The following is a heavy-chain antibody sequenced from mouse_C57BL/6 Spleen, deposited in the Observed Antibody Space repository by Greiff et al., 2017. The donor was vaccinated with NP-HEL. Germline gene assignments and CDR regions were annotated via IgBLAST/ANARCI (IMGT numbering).Heavy chain of an antibody. CDR2: ISTYYGDA. Sequence: QVQLKESGPELVRPGVSVKISCKGSGYTFTDYAMHWVKQSHAKSLEWIGVISTYYGDASYNQKFKDKATMTVDKSSSTAYMELARLTSEDSAVYYCARGPYYYGSSYLYYFDYWGQGTTLTVSS. D-gene: IGHD1-1*01. CDR1: GYTFTDYA. CDR3: ARGPYYYGSSYLYYFDY. J-gene: IGHJ2*01. V-gene: IGHV1-67*01.